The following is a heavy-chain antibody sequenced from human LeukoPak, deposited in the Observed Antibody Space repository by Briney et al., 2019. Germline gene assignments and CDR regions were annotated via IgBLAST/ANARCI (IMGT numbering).Heavy chain of an antibody. J-gene: IGHJ4*02. CDR1: GFTFSSYA. D-gene: IGHD3-22*01. Sequence: GGSPRLSCAASGFTFSSYAMSWVRQAPGKGLEWVSAISGSGGSTYYADSVKGRFTISRDNSKNTLYPQLNSLRAEDTAVYYCAKKNGDSSGYYLYYFDYWGQGTLVTVSS. V-gene: IGHV3-23*01. CDR3: AKKNGDSSGYYLYYFDY. CDR2: ISGSGGST.